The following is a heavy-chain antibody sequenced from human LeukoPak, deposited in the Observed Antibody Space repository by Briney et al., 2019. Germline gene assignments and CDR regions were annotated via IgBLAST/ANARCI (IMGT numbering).Heavy chain of an antibody. D-gene: IGHD3-9*01. J-gene: IGHJ6*02. CDR3: ARLTGYSYYYYYYGMDV. V-gene: IGHV4-38-2*02. Sequence: SETLSLTCTVSGYSISSGYYWGWIRQPPGKGLEWIGSIYHSGSTYYNPSLKSRVTMSVDTSKNQFSLKLSSVTAADTAVYYCARLTGYSYYYYYYGMDVWGQGTTVTVSS. CDR2: IYHSGST. CDR1: GYSISSGYY.